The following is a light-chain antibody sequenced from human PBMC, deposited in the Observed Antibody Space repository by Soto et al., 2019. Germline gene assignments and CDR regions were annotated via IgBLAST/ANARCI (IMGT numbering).Light chain of an antibody. CDR3: QQYNSWLCT. CDR2: GAS. V-gene: IGKV3-15*01. Sequence: EIVLPQSQGTLSVSQGEGATLSCRAMQSVSSKLAWYQQKPGQAPRLLIYGASTRATGIPARFSGSGSGTEFTLIISSLQSEDSAVYYCQQYNSWLCTFGQGTRVDIK. J-gene: IGKJ1*01. CDR1: QSVSSK.